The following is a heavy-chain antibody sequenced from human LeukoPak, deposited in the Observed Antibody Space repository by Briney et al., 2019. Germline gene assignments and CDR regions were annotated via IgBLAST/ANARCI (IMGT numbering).Heavy chain of an antibody. CDR2: IYYSGTT. Sequence: PSETLSLTCTVSGGSISGSYWSWIRQPPGKGLEWIGYIYYSGTTNYNPSLKSRVTISLDTSKNQFSLKLSSVTAADTAVYYCARLPTDSSSDHYWGQGTLVTVSS. CDR1: GGSISGSY. CDR3: ARLPTDSSSDHY. J-gene: IGHJ4*02. V-gene: IGHV4-59*08. D-gene: IGHD6-6*01.